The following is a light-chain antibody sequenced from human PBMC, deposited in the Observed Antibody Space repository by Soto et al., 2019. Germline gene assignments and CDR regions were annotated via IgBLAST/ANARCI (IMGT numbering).Light chain of an antibody. J-gene: IGLJ2*01. CDR3: GTWDSSLSTGV. V-gene: IGLV1-51*01. Sequence: QSVLTQPPSMSAAPGQRATISCSGSTSNIGNNYVSWYQQLPGTAPKLLIYDNNKRPSGIPDRFSGSKSGTSATLGITGLQTGDEAEYYCGTWDSSLSTGVFGGGTQLTVL. CDR1: TSNIGNNY. CDR2: DNN.